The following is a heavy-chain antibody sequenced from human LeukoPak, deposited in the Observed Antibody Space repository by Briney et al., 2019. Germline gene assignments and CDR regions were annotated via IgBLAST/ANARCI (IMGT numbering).Heavy chain of an antibody. CDR2: TYYRSKWYN. CDR3: ARAKGRSPLFDY. D-gene: IGHD6-13*01. V-gene: IGHV6-1*01. CDR1: GDSVSSNSAA. Sequence: SQTLSLTCAISGDSVSSNSAALNWIRQSPSRGLEWLGRTYYRSKWYNDYAVSVKGRIAINPDTSKNQFSLQLNSVTPEDTAVYYCARAKGRSPLFDYWGQGTLATVSS. J-gene: IGHJ4*02.